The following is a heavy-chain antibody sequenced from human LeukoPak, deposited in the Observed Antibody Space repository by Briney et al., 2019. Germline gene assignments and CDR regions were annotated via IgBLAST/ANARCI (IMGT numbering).Heavy chain of an antibody. CDR2: LYSDGTT. Sequence: GGSLRLSCAASGFIVSSNYMSWVRQAPGKGLEWVSVLYSDGTTYYSDSVKGRYTISRDNSRNTLYLQMNNLRAEDTAVYYCARAAYDSNGFTANHDYWCQGTLVTVSS. D-gene: IGHD5-18*01. CDR1: GFIVSSNY. CDR3: ARAAYDSNGFTANHDY. V-gene: IGHV3-53*01. J-gene: IGHJ4*02.